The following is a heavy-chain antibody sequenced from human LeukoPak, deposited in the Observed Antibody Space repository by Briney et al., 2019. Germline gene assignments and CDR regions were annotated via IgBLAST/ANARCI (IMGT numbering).Heavy chain of an antibody. CDR2: ISGSGGST. CDR1: GFTFSSYA. Sequence: GGSLRLSCAASGFTFSSYAMSWVRQAPGKGLEWVSAISGSGGSTYYADSVKGRFTISRDNSKNTLYLQMNSLRAEDTAVYYCAKDRFLWFGELSPYYYYYGMDVWGQGTTVTVSS. CDR3: AKDRFLWFGELSPYYYYYGMDV. V-gene: IGHV3-23*01. D-gene: IGHD3-10*01. J-gene: IGHJ6*02.